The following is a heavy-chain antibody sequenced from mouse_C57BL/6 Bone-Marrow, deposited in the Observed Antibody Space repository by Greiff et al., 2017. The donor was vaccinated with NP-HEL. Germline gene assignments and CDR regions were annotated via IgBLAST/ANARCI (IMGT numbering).Heavy chain of an antibody. Sequence: EVMLVESGGGLVQPKGSLKLSCAASGFSFSTYAMNWVRQAPGKGLEWVARIRSKSNNYATYYADSVKDRFTISRDDSESMLYLQMNNLKAEDTAMYDCVRHPMGGYWGQGTLVTVSA. D-gene: IGHD1-1*02. CDR2: IRSKSNNYAT. CDR3: VRHPMGGY. CDR1: GFSFSTYA. J-gene: IGHJ3*01. V-gene: IGHV10-1*01.